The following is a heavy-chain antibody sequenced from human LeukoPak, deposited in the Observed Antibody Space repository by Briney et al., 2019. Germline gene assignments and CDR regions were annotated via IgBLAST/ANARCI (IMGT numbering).Heavy chain of an antibody. CDR2: ISSSSSYI. V-gene: IGHV3-21*01. Sequence: GGSLRLSCAASGFTFSSYSMNWVRQAPGKGLEWVSSISSSSSYIYYADSVKGRFTISRDNAKNSLYLQMNSLRAEDTAVYYCARDQKAVAGSVGDFDYWGQGTLVTVSS. CDR1: GFTFSSYS. CDR3: ARDQKAVAGSVGDFDY. D-gene: IGHD6-19*01. J-gene: IGHJ4*02.